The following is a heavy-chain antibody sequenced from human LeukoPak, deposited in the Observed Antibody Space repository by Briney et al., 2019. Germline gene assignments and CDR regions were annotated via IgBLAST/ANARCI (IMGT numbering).Heavy chain of an antibody. D-gene: IGHD6-13*01. CDR3: VRHGGGQSPIVAARGTIDY. CDR1: GGSISSSSYY. CDR2: IHYSGST. V-gene: IGHV4-39*01. Sequence: SETLSLTCTVSGGSISSSSYYWGWIRQPPGKGLEWLGTIHYSGSTYYNPSLKSRVTMSVDTSKNQFSLKVNSVTAADTAIYYCVRHGGGQSPIVAARGTIDYWGRGTLVPSPQ. J-gene: IGHJ4*02.